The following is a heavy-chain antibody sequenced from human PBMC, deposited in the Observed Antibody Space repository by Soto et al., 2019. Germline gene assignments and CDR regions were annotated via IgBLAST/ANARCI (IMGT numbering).Heavy chain of an antibody. CDR2: ISSSSSTI. D-gene: IGHD3-10*01. J-gene: IGHJ4*02. Sequence: GGSLRLSCAASGFTFSSYSMNWVRQAPGKGLEWVSYISSSSSTIYYADSVKGRFTISRDNAKNSLYLQMNSLRDEDTAVYYCARDGGRYGSGSYLYYFDYWGQGTLVTVSS. CDR1: GFTFSSYS. CDR3: ARDGGRYGSGSYLYYFDY. V-gene: IGHV3-48*02.